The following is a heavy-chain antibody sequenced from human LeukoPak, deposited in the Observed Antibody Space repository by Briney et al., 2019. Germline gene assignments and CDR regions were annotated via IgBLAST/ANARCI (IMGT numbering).Heavy chain of an antibody. Sequence: GGSLRLSCAASGFTVSSKYMSWVRQAPGKGLEWVSVIYSGGSTYYADSVKGRFTISRDNSKNTLYLQMNSLRAEDTAVYYCARGCSSTSCYGFNYWGQGTLVTVSS. D-gene: IGHD2-2*01. CDR2: IYSGGST. CDR1: GFTVSSKY. V-gene: IGHV3-53*01. J-gene: IGHJ4*02. CDR3: ARGCSSTSCYGFNY.